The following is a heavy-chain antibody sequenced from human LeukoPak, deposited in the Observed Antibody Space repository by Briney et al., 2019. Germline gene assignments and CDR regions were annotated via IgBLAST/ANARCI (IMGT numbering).Heavy chain of an antibody. J-gene: IGHJ4*02. Sequence: SETLSLTCTVSGGSISSSSYYWGWIRQPPGKGLEWIGSIYYSGSTYYNPSLKSRVTISVDTSKNQFSLKLSSVTAADTAVYYCARQGCSGGSCYSWGQGTLVTVSS. CDR3: ARQGCSGGSCYS. CDR1: GGSISSSSYY. D-gene: IGHD2-15*01. V-gene: IGHV4-39*01. CDR2: IYYSGST.